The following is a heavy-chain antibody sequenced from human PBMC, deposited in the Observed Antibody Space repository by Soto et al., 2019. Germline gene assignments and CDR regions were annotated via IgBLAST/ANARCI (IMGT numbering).Heavy chain of an antibody. J-gene: IGHJ5*02. CDR3: ARDLPSAIAVAGP. D-gene: IGHD6-19*01. CDR2: INPNSGGT. V-gene: IGHV1-2*02. Sequence: ASVKVSCKASGYTFTGYYMHWVRQAPGQGLEWMGWINPNSGGTNYAQKFQGRVTMTRDTSISTAYMELSRLRSDDTAVYYCARDLPSAIAVAGPWGQGTLVTVSS. CDR1: GYTFTGYY.